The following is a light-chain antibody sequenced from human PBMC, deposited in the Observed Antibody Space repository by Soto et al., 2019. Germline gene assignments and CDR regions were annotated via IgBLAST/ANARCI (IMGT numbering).Light chain of an antibody. CDR3: TSYVGSNIWV. J-gene: IGLJ3*02. CDR1: SSDVGDYKY. V-gene: IGLV2-8*01. CDR2: EVS. Sequence: QSVLTQPPSASGSHGQSVTISCTGTSSDVGDYKYVSWYQQYPGKAPKLMIYEVSKRPSGVPDRFSGSKSGNTASLTVSGLQAEDEADYYCTSYVGSNIWVFGGGTKLTVL.